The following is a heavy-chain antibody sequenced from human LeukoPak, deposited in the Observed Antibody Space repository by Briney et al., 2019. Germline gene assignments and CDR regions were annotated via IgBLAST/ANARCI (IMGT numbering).Heavy chain of an antibody. CDR2: INPNSGGT. D-gene: IGHD6-13*01. CDR3: ARDVEAAAGPLPDY. CDR1: GYTFTGYY. Sequence: GASVKVSCEASGYTFTGYYMHWVRQAPGQGLEWMGWINPNSGGTNYAQKFQGRVTMTRDTSISTAYMELSRLRSDDTAVYYCARDVEAAAGPLPDYWGQGTLVTVSS. V-gene: IGHV1-2*02. J-gene: IGHJ4*02.